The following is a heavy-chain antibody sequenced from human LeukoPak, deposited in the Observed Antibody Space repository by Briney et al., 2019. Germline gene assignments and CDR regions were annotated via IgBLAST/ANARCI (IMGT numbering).Heavy chain of an antibody. CDR2: IYYSGST. D-gene: IGHD3-10*01. CDR1: GGSISSGGYY. V-gene: IGHV4-31*03. CDR3: ARCPLVRGVILPWFDP. J-gene: IGHJ5*02. Sequence: SQTLSLTCTVSGGSISSGGYYWSWIRQHPGKGLEWIGYIYYSGSTYYNPSLKSRVSISVDTSKNQFSLQLRSVTAADTAVYYCARCPLVRGVILPWFDPWGQGTLVTVSS.